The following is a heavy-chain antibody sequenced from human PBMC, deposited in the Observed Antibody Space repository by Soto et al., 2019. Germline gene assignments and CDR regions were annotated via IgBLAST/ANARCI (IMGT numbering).Heavy chain of an antibody. CDR3: ARVAYYYDRSGYFY. D-gene: IGHD3-22*01. CDR1: GFTFSSYS. V-gene: IGHV3-48*01. J-gene: IGHJ4*02. Sequence: EVQLVESGGGLVQPGGSLRLSCAASGFTFSSYSMHWVRQAPGKGLEWVSYISPSSSSIYYADSVKGRFTISRDNAKNSLYLQMNSLRAEDTAVYYCARVAYYYDRSGYFYWGQGTLVTVSS. CDR2: ISPSSSSI.